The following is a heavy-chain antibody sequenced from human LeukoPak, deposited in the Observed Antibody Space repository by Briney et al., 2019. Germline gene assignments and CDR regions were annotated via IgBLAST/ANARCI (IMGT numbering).Heavy chain of an antibody. CDR3: AKDLPPYYGMDV. CDR2: ISYDGSNK. Sequence: GGSLRLSCAASGFTFSSYGMHWVRQAPGKGLEWVAVISYDGSNKYYADSVKGRLTISRDNSKNTLYLQMSSLRAEDTAVYYCAKDLPPYYGMDVWGKGTTVTVSS. J-gene: IGHJ6*04. CDR1: GFTFSSYG. V-gene: IGHV3-30*18.